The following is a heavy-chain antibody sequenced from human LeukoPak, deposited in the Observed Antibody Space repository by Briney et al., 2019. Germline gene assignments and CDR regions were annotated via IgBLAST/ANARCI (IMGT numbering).Heavy chain of an antibody. J-gene: IGHJ6*02. V-gene: IGHV1-2*02. Sequence: WASVKVSCKASGYTFTDYYMHWVRQAPGQGLEWMGWINPNSGGTIYAQKFQGRVTMTRDTSISTAYMELSRLRSDDTALYYCAREAVVGYYGMGVWGQGTTVTVSS. CDR2: INPNSGGT. CDR1: GYTFTDYY. CDR3: AREAVVGYYGMGV. D-gene: IGHD2-21*01.